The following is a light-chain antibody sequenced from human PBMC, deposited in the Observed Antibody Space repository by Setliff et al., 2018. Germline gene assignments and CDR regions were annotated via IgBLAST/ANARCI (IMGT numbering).Light chain of an antibody. V-gene: IGLV2-14*03. CDR2: AVS. J-gene: IGLJ1*01. Sequence: QSALTQPASVSGSPGQSITISCSGTSSDVGSYDLVSWYQQHPGKAPKHIIYAVSDRPSGVSNRFSGSKSDNTASLTISGHQTEDEADYYCNAYTSGSTYVFGTGTKVTVL. CDR3: NAYTSGSTYV. CDR1: SSDVGSYDL.